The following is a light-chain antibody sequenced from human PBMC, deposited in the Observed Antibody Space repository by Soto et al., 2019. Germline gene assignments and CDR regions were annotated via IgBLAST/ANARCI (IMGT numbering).Light chain of an antibody. Sequence: SYELTQPPSVSAAPGRTASINCGSNGIGSKSVHWYQQKPGQAPVVVISDDSDRPSGIPERFSASNSGNTATLTISRVESGHEADYYCQVWKSRTDHVVFGGGTELTVL. CDR3: QVWKSRTDHVV. J-gene: IGLJ2*01. CDR2: DDS. CDR1: GIGSKS. V-gene: IGLV3-21*02.